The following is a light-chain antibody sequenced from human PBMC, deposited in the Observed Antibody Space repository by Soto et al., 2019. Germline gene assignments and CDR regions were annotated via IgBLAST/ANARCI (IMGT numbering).Light chain of an antibody. V-gene: IGKV3-15*01. Sequence: EIVMTQSPATLSVSPGERATLSCRASQSVSSNLAWYQQKPGQALRLLIYGASTRAPGIPARFSGSGSGTEFTLTISSLQSEDFAVYYCQQYNNWPPYTFGQGTKLEIK. CDR2: GAS. CDR1: QSVSSN. CDR3: QQYNNWPPYT. J-gene: IGKJ2*01.